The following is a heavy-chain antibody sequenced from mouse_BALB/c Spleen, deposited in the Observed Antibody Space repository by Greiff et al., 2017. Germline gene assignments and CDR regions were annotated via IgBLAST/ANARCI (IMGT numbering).Heavy chain of an antibody. Sequence: QVQLKESGPGLVAPSQSLSITCTVSGFSLTSYGVHWVRQPPGKGLEWLGVIWAGGSTNYNSALMSRLSISKDNSKSQVFLKMNSLQTDDTAMYYCARESTRITTGYFDVWGAGTTVTVSS. J-gene: IGHJ1*01. V-gene: IGHV2-9*02. D-gene: IGHD2-4*01. CDR2: IWAGGST. CDR1: GFSLTSYG. CDR3: ARESTRITTGYFDV.